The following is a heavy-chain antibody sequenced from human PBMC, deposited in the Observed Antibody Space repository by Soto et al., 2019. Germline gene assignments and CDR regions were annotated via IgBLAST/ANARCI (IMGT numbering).Heavy chain of an antibody. CDR3: ARDHSTVTPGGNWFDH. CDR2: IIPIFGTA. Sequence: SVKVSCKASGGTFSSYAIGWVRQAPGQGLEWMGGIIPIFGTANYAQKYQGRVTITADESTSTAYMELSSLRSEDTAVYYCARDHSTVTPGGNWFDHWGQGTLVTVSS. J-gene: IGHJ5*02. V-gene: IGHV1-69*13. CDR1: GGTFSSYA. D-gene: IGHD4-17*01.